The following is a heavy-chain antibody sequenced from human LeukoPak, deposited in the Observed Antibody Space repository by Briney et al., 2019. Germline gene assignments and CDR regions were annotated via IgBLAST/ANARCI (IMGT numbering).Heavy chain of an antibody. D-gene: IGHD4-11*01. CDR3: ARDLVGNDYSKSVEDY. CDR2: ISAYNGNT. Sequence: ASVKVSCKASGYTFTSYGISWVRQAPGQGLEWMGWISAYNGNTNYAQKLQGRVTMTTDTSTSTAYMELRSLRSDDTAVYYCARDLVGNDYSKSVEDYWGQGTLVTVSS. CDR1: GYTFTSYG. V-gene: IGHV1-18*01. J-gene: IGHJ4*02.